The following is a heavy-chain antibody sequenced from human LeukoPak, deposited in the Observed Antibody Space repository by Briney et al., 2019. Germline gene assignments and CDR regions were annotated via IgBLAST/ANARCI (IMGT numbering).Heavy chain of an antibody. CDR2: IVVGSDNT. V-gene: IGHV1-58*02. CDR3: AASALGDAFDI. J-gene: IGHJ3*02. D-gene: IGHD3-3*01. Sequence: SVKVSCEASGFTFSSPAMRWVRQARGQRLEWIGWIVVGSDNTNYAQEFQERVTITRDMSTSTAYMELSSLRSEDTAVYYCAASALGDAFDIWGQGTMVTVSS. CDR1: GFTFSSPA.